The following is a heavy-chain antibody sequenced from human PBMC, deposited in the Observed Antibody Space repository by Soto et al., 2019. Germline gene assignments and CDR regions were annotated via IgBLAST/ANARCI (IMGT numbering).Heavy chain of an antibody. D-gene: IGHD6-19*01. CDR3: TTDALTVPQWLYFAY. Sequence: GGSLRLSCAASGFTFSSYAMSWVRQAPGKGLEWVSAISGSGGSTYYADSVKGRFTISRDNSKNTLYLQMNSLRAEDTAVYYCTTDALTVPQWLYFAYWGRGTLVTVSS. V-gene: IGHV3-23*01. CDR1: GFTFSSYA. J-gene: IGHJ4*02. CDR2: ISGSGGST.